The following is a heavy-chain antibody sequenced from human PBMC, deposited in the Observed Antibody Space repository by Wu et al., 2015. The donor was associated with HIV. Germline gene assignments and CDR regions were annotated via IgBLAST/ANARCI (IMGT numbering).Heavy chain of an antibody. Sequence: QVQLVQSGPEVKKPGASVKVSCKPSGYTFARYDINWVRQATGQRLEYLGWMNPNSGNTGYVQKFQGRLTMTKDSSIGIVYMELSSLTSEDTAVYYCARGPVRVGGRNYFDHWGQGTPVTVSS. CDR3: ARGPVRVGGRNYFDH. CDR1: GYTFARYD. CDR2: MNPNSGNT. D-gene: IGHD1-14*01. J-gene: IGHJ4*02. V-gene: IGHV1-8*01.